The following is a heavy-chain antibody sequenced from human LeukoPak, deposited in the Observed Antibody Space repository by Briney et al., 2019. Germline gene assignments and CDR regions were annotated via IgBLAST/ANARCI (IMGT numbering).Heavy chain of an antibody. Sequence: ASVKVSCKASGHTFTGYYMHWVRQAPGQGLEWMGWINPNSGGTNYAQKFQGRVTMTRDTSISTAYMELSRLRSDDTAVYYCARDPGVSVAAYYFDYWGQGTLVTVSS. D-gene: IGHD6-19*01. V-gene: IGHV1-2*02. CDR3: ARDPGVSVAAYYFDY. CDR2: INPNSGGT. CDR1: GHTFTGYY. J-gene: IGHJ4*02.